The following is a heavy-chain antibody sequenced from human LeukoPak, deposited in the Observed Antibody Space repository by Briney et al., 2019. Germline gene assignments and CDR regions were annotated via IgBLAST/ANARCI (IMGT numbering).Heavy chain of an antibody. D-gene: IGHD6-13*01. Sequence: GGSLRLSCAASGFTFDDYAMHWVRQAPGKGLEWVSGISWNSGSIGYADSVKGRFTISRDNSKNTLYLQMNSLRAEDTAVYYCARDWPYSSSWYVFGYWGQGTLVTVSS. CDR2: ISWNSGSI. CDR1: GFTFDDYA. V-gene: IGHV3-9*01. CDR3: ARDWPYSSSWYVFGY. J-gene: IGHJ4*02.